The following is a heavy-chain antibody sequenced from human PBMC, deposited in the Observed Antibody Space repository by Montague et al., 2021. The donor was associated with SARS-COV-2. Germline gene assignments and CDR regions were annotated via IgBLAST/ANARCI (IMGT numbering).Heavy chain of an antibody. Sequence: SETLSLTCTVSGGSISSYYWIWIRQPPGKRLEWIGYIYYSGSTNYNPSLKSRVTISVDTSKNQFSLKLSSVTAADTAVYYCARGFDYWGQGTLVTVSS. J-gene: IGHJ4*02. CDR3: ARGFDY. V-gene: IGHV4-59*08. CDR2: IYYSGST. CDR1: GGSISSYY.